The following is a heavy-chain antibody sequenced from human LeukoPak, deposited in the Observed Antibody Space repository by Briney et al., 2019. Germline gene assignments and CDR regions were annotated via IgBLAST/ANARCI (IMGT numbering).Heavy chain of an antibody. CDR3: ARLIGYCTNGVCYPDY. Sequence: SVKVSCKASGGTFSSYAISWVRQAPGQGLEWMGRIIPILGIANYAQKFQGRVTITADKSTSTAYMELSSLRSEDTAVYYCARLIGYCTNGVCYPDYWGQGTLVTVSS. D-gene: IGHD2-8*01. J-gene: IGHJ4*02. CDR2: IIPILGIA. V-gene: IGHV1-69*04. CDR1: GGTFSSYA.